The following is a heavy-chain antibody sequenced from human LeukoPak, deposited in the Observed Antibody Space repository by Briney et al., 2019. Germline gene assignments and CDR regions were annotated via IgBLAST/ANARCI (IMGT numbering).Heavy chain of an antibody. CDR1: GHTLTELA. V-gene: IGHV1-24*01. CDR3: ATYSGYAAY. Sequence: ASVKVSCKVSGHTLTELAIHWVRQAPGKGLEWMGGFDPEDVETIYAQKSQGRVTMTEDTYTDTAYMELSSLRSEDTAVYYCATYSGYAAYWGQGTLVSVSS. D-gene: IGHD5-12*01. CDR2: FDPEDVET. J-gene: IGHJ4*02.